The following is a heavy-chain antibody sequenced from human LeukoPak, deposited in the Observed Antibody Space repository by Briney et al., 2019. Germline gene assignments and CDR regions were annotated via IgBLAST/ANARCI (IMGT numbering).Heavy chain of an antibody. CDR2: IYYSGST. CDR1: GYSISSGYY. D-gene: IGHD1-1*01. V-gene: IGHV4-38-2*01. CDR3: AGESTNQNH. Sequence: PSETLSLTCAVSGYSISSGYYWGWIRQPPGKGLEWIGSIYYSGSTYYNPSLKSRVTISVDTSKNQFSLKLSSVTAADTAVYYCAGESTNQNHWGQGTLVTVSS. J-gene: IGHJ5*02.